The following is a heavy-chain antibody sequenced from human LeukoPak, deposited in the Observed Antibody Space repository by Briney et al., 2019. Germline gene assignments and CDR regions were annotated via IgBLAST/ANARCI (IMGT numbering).Heavy chain of an antibody. D-gene: IGHD4-17*01. CDR2: IYYSGST. Sequence: SETLSLTCIVSGDSINNYSWSWIRQPPGKGLEWIGYIYYSGSTKYNPSLKSRITISVDTSKNQFSLKLSSVTAADTAVYYCARGHGDIDYWGQGTLVTVSS. V-gene: IGHV4-59*12. J-gene: IGHJ4*02. CDR1: GDSINNYS. CDR3: ARGHGDIDY.